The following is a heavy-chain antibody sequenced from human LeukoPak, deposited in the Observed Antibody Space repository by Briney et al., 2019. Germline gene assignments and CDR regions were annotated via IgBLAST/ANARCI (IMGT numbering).Heavy chain of an antibody. CDR2: FDPEDGET. CDR3: ATPHPYGSGSYYNEYAFDI. CDR1: GYTLTELS. Sequence: GASVKVSCKVSGYTLTELSMHCVRQAPGKGLEWMGGFDPEDGETIYAQKFQGRVTMTEDTSTDTAYMELSSLRSEDTVVYYCATPHPYGSGSYYNEYAFDIWGQGTMVTVSS. J-gene: IGHJ3*02. D-gene: IGHD3-10*01. V-gene: IGHV1-24*01.